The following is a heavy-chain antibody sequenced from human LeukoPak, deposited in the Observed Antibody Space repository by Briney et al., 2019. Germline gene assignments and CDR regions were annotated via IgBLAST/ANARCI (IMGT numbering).Heavy chain of an antibody. CDR2: ISGFNGAT. CDR3: ARALPGAATAHNWFDP. D-gene: IGHD6-13*01. Sequence: ASVKVSCKASGYTFTIYGISWVRQAPGQGLEWMGWISGFNGATNYAQKFQGRVTITIDTSTNTTYMDLRTVTSDDTAIYYCARALPGAATAHNWFDPWGQGTLVTVSS. J-gene: IGHJ5*02. CDR1: GYTFTIYG. V-gene: IGHV1-18*01.